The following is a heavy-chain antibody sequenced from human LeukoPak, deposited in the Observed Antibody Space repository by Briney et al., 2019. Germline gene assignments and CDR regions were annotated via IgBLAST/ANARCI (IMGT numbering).Heavy chain of an antibody. CDR3: ASNKVGAAGEFEY. Sequence: SETLSLTCAVYGGSLSGYYWSWIRQPPGKGLEWVGEINHSGSTNYNPSLKRRVTIAEYTCKNQYSLKQSTGTGADRAVYYCASNKVGAAGEFEYWGQ. CDR2: INHSGST. D-gene: IGHD1-26*01. CDR1: GGSLSGYY. V-gene: IGHV4-34*01. J-gene: IGHJ4*02.